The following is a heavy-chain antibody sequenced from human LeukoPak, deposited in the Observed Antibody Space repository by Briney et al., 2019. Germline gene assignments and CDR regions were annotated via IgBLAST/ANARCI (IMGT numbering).Heavy chain of an antibody. J-gene: IGHJ3*02. D-gene: IGHD4-23*01. CDR1: GGSVSSGGYS. V-gene: IGHV4-30-2*01. CDR2: IYHTGST. CDR3: ARDHQATVVTRDAFDI. Sequence: SQTLSLTCAVSGGSVSSGGYSWSWLRQPPGQGLEWIGYIYHTGSTYYNPSLKSRVTISVDRSKNQFSLKLSSVTAADTAVYYCARDHQATVVTRDAFDIWGQGTMVTVSS.